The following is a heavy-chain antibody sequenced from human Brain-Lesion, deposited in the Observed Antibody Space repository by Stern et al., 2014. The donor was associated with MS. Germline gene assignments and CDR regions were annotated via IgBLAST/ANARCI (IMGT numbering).Heavy chain of an antibody. Sequence: EVQLVESGGGLVKPGGSLRLSCAASGFTFSSYTMNWVRQAPGQGLEWVSSINRGIDYIYYADSVKGRFTISRDNAKNSLYLQMNSLRAEDTALYYCARVETPLADFYYYYGMDVWGQGTTVTVSS. CDR3: ARVETPLADFYYYYGMDV. CDR2: INRGIDYI. J-gene: IGHJ6*02. V-gene: IGHV3-21*01. D-gene: IGHD5-18*01. CDR1: GFTFSSYT.